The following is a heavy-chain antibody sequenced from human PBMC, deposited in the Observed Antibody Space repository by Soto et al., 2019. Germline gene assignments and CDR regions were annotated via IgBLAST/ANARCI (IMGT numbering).Heavy chain of an antibody. Sequence: AGGSLRLSCAASGFTFSNYVMHWVRQAPGKGLEWVAVISYDGSNKYYADSVRGRFTISRDNSKNTLFLQMNGLRAEDTAVYYCAKDQYQLIRRCYGLDVWGQGTTVTVSS. CDR3: AKDQYQLIRRCYGLDV. CDR1: GFTFSNYV. CDR2: ISYDGSNK. V-gene: IGHV3-30*18. J-gene: IGHJ6*02. D-gene: IGHD2-2*01.